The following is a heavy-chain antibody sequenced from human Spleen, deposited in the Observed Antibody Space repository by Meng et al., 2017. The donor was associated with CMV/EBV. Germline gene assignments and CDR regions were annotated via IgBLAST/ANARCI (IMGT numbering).Heavy chain of an antibody. Sequence: ASVKVSCKTSGYTFTGYQIHWVRQAPGQRLEWMGWINPNSGGPIYAPKFQGRLTVTRDTSINTAYMELSRLTSDDTAVYFCARSGGIPARRGHLDYWGQGTLVTASS. V-gene: IGHV1-2*02. CDR3: ARSGGIPARRGHLDY. CDR2: INPNSGGP. CDR1: GYTFTGYQ. D-gene: IGHD6-6*01. J-gene: IGHJ4*02.